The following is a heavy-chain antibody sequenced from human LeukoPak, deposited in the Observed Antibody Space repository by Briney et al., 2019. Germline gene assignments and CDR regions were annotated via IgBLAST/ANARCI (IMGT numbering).Heavy chain of an antibody. J-gene: IGHJ4*02. CDR2: ISAYNGNT. Sequence: GASVKVSCKASGYTFTSYGISWVRQAPGQGLEWMGWISAYNGNTNYAQKLQGRVTMTTDTSTSTAYMELRSLRSDDTAVYYCARERILTGYSSFDYWGQGTLVTVSS. D-gene: IGHD3-9*01. CDR1: GYTFTSYG. V-gene: IGHV1-18*01. CDR3: ARERILTGYSSFDY.